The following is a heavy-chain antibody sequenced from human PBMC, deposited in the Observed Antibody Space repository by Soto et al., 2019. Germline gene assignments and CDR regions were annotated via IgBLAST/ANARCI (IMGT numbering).Heavy chain of an antibody. V-gene: IGHV1-69*12. CDR1: GGTFSSYA. Sequence: QVQLVQSGAEVKKPGSSVKVSCKASGGTFSSYAISWVRQAPGQGLEWMGGIIPIFGTANYAQKFQGRVTIXXDXSXXTAYMELSSLRSEDTAVYYCARISDGYNPDWYFDLWGRGTLVTVSS. CDR2: IIPIFGTA. D-gene: IGHD5-12*01. CDR3: ARISDGYNPDWYFDL. J-gene: IGHJ2*01.